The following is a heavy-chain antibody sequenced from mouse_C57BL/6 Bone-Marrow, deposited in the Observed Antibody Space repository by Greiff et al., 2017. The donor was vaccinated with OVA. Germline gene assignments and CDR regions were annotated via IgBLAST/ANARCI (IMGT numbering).Heavy chain of an antibody. CDR3: ARYELGTAWFAY. CDR1: GFTFTDYY. CDR2: IRNKANGYTT. J-gene: IGHJ3*01. Sequence: EVKLEESGGGLVQPGGSLSLSCAASGFTFTDYYMSWVRQPPGKALEWLGFIRNKANGYTTEYSASVKGRFTISRDNSQSILYLQMNALRAEDSATYYCARYELGTAWFAYWGQGTLVTVSA. D-gene: IGHD4-1*01. V-gene: IGHV7-3*01.